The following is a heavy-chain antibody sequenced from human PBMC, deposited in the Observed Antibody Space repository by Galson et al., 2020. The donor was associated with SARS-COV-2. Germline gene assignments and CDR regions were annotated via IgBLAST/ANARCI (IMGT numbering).Heavy chain of an antibody. CDR3: AGSHNSSDNAYDI. Sequence: SETLSLTCTVSGGSISSGSYYWSWIRQPAGKGLEWIGRIHTTGSTNYNPSLKSRVTISVDTSRNQFSRSLSSVTAADTAVYYCAGSHNSSDNAYDIWGQGTMVTVSS. CDR2: IHTTGST. D-gene: IGHD3-22*01. CDR1: GGSISSGSYY. V-gene: IGHV4-61*02. J-gene: IGHJ3*02.